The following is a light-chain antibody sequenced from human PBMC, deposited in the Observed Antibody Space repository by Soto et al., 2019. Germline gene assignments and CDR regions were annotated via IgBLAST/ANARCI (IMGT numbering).Light chain of an antibody. CDR2: WAS. Sequence: DIVMTQSPDSLAVSLGERATVNCKSSQSLLYSSNNKNYLAWYQHKPGQPPNLLIYWASTRESGVPDRFSGRGSGTDFTLTISSLQAEDVVVYYYQQYYTTPRTFGQGTKVEIK. V-gene: IGKV4-1*01. CDR3: QQYYTTPRT. J-gene: IGKJ1*01. CDR1: QSLLYSSNNKNY.